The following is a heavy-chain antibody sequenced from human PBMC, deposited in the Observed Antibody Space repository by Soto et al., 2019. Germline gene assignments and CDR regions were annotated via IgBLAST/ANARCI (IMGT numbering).Heavy chain of an antibody. V-gene: IGHV1-3*01. CDR1: GYTFTSYA. D-gene: IGHD3-22*01. CDR3: ARTYYYDSSGYFDY. Sequence: ASVTVSCKASGYTFTSYAMHWVRQAPGQRLEWMGWINAGNGNTKYSQKFQGRVTITRDTSASTAYMELGSLRSEDTAVYYCARTYYYDSSGYFDYWGQGTLVTVSS. CDR2: INAGNGNT. J-gene: IGHJ4*02.